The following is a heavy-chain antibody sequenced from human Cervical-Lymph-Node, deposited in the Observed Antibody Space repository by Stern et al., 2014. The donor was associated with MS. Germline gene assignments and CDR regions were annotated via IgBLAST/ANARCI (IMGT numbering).Heavy chain of an antibody. D-gene: IGHD6-13*01. CDR2: IWYDGSNP. V-gene: IGHV3-33*01. Sequence: VQLVESGGGVVQPGRSLRLSCAASGFSFSRYAMHWVRQAPGKGLEWVALIWYDGSNPYYADSVTGRFTIPRDNFKNTLYLQMNSLRAEDTAVYYCASAYSSSHYYFDYWGQGTLVTVSS. CDR3: ASAYSSSHYYFDY. CDR1: GFSFSRYA. J-gene: IGHJ4*02.